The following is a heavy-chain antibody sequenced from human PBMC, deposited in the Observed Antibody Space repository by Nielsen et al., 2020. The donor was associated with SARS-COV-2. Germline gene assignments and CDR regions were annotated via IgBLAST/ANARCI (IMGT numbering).Heavy chain of an antibody. V-gene: IGHV3-21*01. D-gene: IGHD3-16*02. CDR1: GFTFSSYS. Sequence: GESLKISCAASGFTFSSYSMNWVRQAPGKGLEWVSSISSNSSYIYYADSVKGRFTISRDNAKNSLYLQMNSLRAEDTAVYYCARGGSKYYDYVWGSYRAPNYYYYYMDVWGKGTTVTVSS. CDR3: ARGGSKYYDYVWGSYRAPNYYYYYMDV. CDR2: ISSNSSYI. J-gene: IGHJ6*03.